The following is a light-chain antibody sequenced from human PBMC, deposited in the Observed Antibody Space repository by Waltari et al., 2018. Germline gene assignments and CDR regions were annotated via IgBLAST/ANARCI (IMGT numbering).Light chain of an antibody. Sequence: QSALTQPASVSGSPGQPVSISCTGTSSDFGANKYVPWYQQHPGKAPNLTIYEVRDRHSGVLYRISGSKSGNTASRIISGLQAEDEADYYCSSYSSSTTRVFGGGTKLTVL. CDR1: SSDFGANKY. V-gene: IGLV2-14*03. CDR2: EVR. J-gene: IGLJ3*02. CDR3: SSYSSSTTRV.